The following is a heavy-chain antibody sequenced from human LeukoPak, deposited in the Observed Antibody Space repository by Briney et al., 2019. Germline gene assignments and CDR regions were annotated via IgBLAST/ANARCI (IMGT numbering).Heavy chain of an antibody. CDR2: IYYSGGT. Sequence: PSETLSLTCTVPGGSISSYYWSWIRQHPGKGLEWIGYIYYSGGTHYNPSLKSRVTISVDTSKNQFSLKLSFVTAADTAVYYCARDPLSNGLWGYYFDYWGQGTLVTVSS. J-gene: IGHJ4*02. V-gene: IGHV4-59*06. D-gene: IGHD2-21*01. CDR1: GGSISSYY. CDR3: ARDPLSNGLWGYYFDY.